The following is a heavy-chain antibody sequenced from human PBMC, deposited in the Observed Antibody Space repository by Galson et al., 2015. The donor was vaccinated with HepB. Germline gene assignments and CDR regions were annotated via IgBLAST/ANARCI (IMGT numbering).Heavy chain of an antibody. Sequence: QSGAEVKKPGESLKISCKGSGYIFSNYWIAWVRQMPGKGLEWMGVIYPGDSDTRYSPSFQGQVTISADKSISTAYLQWNSLKASDTAMHYCARHFSSGSYGFLQAFHYWGQGTLVTVSS. J-gene: IGHJ4*02. V-gene: IGHV5-51*01. CDR3: ARHFSSGSYGFLQAFHY. CDR2: IYPGDSDT. D-gene: IGHD1-26*01. CDR1: GYIFSNYW.